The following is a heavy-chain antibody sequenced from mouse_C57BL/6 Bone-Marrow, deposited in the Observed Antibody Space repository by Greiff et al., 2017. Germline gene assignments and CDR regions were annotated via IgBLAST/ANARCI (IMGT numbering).Heavy chain of an antibody. V-gene: IGHV5-6*01. CDR3: ERLYGNYPAY. CDR1: GFTFSSYG. CDR2: ISSGGSYT. D-gene: IGHD2-1*01. J-gene: IGHJ3*01. Sequence: EVQLVESGGDLVKPGGSLKLSCAASGFTFSSYGMSWVRQTPDKRLEWVATISSGGSYTYSPDSVKGRFTISRDNAKNTLYLQMSSLKSEDTAMYYCERLYGNYPAYGGRGTLVTVSA.